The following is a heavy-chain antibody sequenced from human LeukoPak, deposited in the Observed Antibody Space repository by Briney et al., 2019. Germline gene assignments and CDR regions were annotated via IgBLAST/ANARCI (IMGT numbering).Heavy chain of an antibody. D-gene: IGHD3-3*02. CDR2: INPNNGDT. Sequence: GASVKVSCKASGYTFTAQYMHWVRQAPGQGLEWMGWINPNNGDTKYAQSFLGRVTMTRDTSTTTAYMELSSLRSDDTAVYFCASYPRRISTPPFDYWGQGTLVTVSS. V-gene: IGHV1-2*02. CDR3: ASYPRRISTPPFDY. J-gene: IGHJ4*02. CDR1: GYTFTAQY.